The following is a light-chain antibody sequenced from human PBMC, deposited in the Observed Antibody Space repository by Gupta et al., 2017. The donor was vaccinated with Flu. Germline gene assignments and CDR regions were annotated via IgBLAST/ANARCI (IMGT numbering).Light chain of an antibody. J-gene: IGLJ3*02. CDR3: AAWYDSLSGEV. CDR2: TNN. V-gene: IGLV1-44*01. CDR1: TTNIGSNT. Sequence: RVTISCSGSTTNIGSNTVNWYQQHPGTTPTLLIYTNNQRPSGVPDRFSDAKSGTSAALAISGLQPDDEADYYCAAWYDSLSGEVFGGGTKLTVL.